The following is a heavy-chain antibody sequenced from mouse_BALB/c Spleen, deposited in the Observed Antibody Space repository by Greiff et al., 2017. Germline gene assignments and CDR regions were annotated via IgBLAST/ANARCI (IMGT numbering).Heavy chain of an antibody. Sequence: QVQLKESGPGLVAPSQSLSITCTVSGFSLTGYGVNWVRQPPGKGLEWLGMIWGDGSTDYNSALKSRLSISKDNSKSQVFLKMNSLQTDDTARYYCARGNYGNYYAMDDWGQGTSVTVSS. V-gene: IGHV2-6-7*01. J-gene: IGHJ4*01. CDR1: GFSLTGYG. CDR2: IWGDGST. CDR3: ARGNYGNYYAMDD. D-gene: IGHD2-1*01.